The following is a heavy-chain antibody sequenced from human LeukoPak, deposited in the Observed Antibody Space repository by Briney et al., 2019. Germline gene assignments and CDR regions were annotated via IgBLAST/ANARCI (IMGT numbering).Heavy chain of an antibody. CDR2: IYPGDSDT. J-gene: IGHJ6*02. Sequence: GESLKISCKGSGYSFTSYWIGWVSQMPGKGLEWMGIIYPGDSDTRYSPSFQGQVTISADKSISTAYLQWSSLKASDTAMYYCARHGTYYDISIGMDVWGQGTTVTVSS. CDR3: ARHGTYYDISIGMDV. V-gene: IGHV5-51*01. D-gene: IGHD3-9*01. CDR1: GYSFTSYW.